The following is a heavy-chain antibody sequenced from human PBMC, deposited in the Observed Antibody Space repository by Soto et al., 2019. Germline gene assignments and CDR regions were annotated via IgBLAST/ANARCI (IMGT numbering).Heavy chain of an antibody. Sequence: QVHLVQSGAEVEKPGASVKVSCKASGYTFTDYGISWVRHAPGQGLQWMGWITAFNGNTKYAQQSQGRVTMTTDTSTSTAYMELRSLEFDDTAVYYCARISQSDFWSGYYYFFDYWGQGTLVTVSS. V-gene: IGHV1-18*01. D-gene: IGHD3-3*01. CDR3: ARISQSDFWSGYYYFFDY. CDR1: GYTFTDYG. CDR2: ITAFNGNT. J-gene: IGHJ4*02.